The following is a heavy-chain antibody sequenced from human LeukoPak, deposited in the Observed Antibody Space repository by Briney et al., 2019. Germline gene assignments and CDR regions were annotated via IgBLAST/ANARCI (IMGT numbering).Heavy chain of an antibody. Sequence: SETLSLTCAVYGGSFSGYYWSWIRQPPGKGLEWIGEINHSGSTNYNPSLKSRVTISVDTSKNQFSLKLSSVTAADTAVYYCARGSAYFDYWGQGTLVTVSS. CDR3: ARGSAYFDY. J-gene: IGHJ4*02. CDR1: GGSFSGYY. CDR2: INHSGST. V-gene: IGHV4-34*01.